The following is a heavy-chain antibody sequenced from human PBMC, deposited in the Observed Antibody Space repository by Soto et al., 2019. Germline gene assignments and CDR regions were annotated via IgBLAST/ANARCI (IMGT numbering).Heavy chain of an antibody. CDR2: ISYDGSNK. D-gene: IGHD6-19*01. CDR3: ARALALAGTLDY. CDR1: GFTFSTYA. V-gene: IGHV3-30-3*01. J-gene: IGHJ4*02. Sequence: QVQLEESGGGVVQPGRSLRLSCAASGFTFSTYAMHWVRQAPDKGLEWVAVISYDGSNKHYADSVSGRFTISRDNSKNTLYLQMNSLRPEDTAVYHCARALALAGTLDYWGQGTLVTVSS.